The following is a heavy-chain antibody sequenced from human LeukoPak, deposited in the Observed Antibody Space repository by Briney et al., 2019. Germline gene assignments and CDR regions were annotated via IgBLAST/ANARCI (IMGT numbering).Heavy chain of an antibody. V-gene: IGHV1-2*02. J-gene: IGHJ4*02. CDR3: AREYSSSLFDY. Sequence: ASVKVSCKASGYTFTGHYVHWVRQAPGQGLEWMGWINGNTGDTSYAQRFQGRVTMIRETSISTMYMELSRLRSDDTAVYCCAREYSSSLFDYWGQGTLVTVSS. CDR1: GYTFTGHY. CDR2: INGNTGDT. D-gene: IGHD6-13*01.